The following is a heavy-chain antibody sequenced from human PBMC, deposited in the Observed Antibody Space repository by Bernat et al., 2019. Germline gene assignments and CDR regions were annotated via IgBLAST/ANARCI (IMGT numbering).Heavy chain of an antibody. CDR2: INPNSGGT. CDR1: GYTFTGYY. Sequence: QVQPVQSGAEVKKPGASVKVSCKASGYTFTGYYMHWVRQAPGQGLEWMGWINPNSGGTNYAQKFQGWVTMTRDTSISTAYMELSRLRSDDTAVYYCARGYSSSWYEDYYYYMDVWGKGTTVTVSS. J-gene: IGHJ6*03. D-gene: IGHD6-13*01. CDR3: ARGYSSSWYEDYYYYMDV. V-gene: IGHV1-2*04.